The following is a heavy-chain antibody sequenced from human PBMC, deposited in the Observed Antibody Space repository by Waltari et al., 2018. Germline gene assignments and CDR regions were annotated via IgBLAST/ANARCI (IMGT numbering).Heavy chain of an antibody. CDR1: GGAFGTYA. CDR2: IIPIYGTP. Sequence: QVQLVQSGAEVKKPGSSVKVSCKASGGAFGTYAITWVRQAPGHGLEWVGGIIPIYGTPNFAQKFQGRVTFTADESTTTAYMELTSLKSEETAIYYCARRNLGYAFDIWGQGTLVTVSS. J-gene: IGHJ3*02. V-gene: IGHV1-69*12. D-gene: IGHD1-26*01. CDR3: ARRNLGYAFDI.